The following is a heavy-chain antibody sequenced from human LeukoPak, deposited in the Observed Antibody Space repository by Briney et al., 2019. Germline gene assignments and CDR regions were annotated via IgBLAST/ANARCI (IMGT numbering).Heavy chain of an antibody. V-gene: IGHV3-7*01. CDR1: GFTFSRYW. D-gene: IGHD6-6*01. CDR3: ARDIGLRKAAPPGWFDP. CDR2: IKQDGSEK. J-gene: IGHJ5*02. Sequence: GGSLGLFCAASGFTFSRYWMSWIRQAPGKGLEWVASIKQDGSEKYCVDSVKGRFTISRDNANNSLYLQMNSLRADDTAVYYCARDIGLRKAAPPGWFDPWGQGALVTVSS.